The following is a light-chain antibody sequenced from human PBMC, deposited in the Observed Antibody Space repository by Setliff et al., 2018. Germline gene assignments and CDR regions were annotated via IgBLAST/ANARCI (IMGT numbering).Light chain of an antibody. Sequence: QSVLAQPPSVSGAPGQTVTISCTGSSSNIGGGFHVHLYQQLPGAAPKLLIYANTNRPSGVPDRFSASKSGTSASLTITGLRAEDEAEYYCQSFDSSLSGPYVFGTGTKVTVL. J-gene: IGLJ1*01. CDR2: ANT. CDR3: QSFDSSLSGPYV. CDR1: SSNIGGGFH. V-gene: IGLV1-40*01.